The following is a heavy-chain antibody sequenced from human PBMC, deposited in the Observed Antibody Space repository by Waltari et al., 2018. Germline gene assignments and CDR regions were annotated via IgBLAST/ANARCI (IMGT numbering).Heavy chain of an antibody. Sequence: EVQLVESGGGLVQPGGSLRLSCAASGFTFSHYSFNWVRQAPGKGREWVSCITSGGSYTYYADSVKGRFTISRDNAKNALFLHMNSLRAEDTAVYYCARETVAGTGWFDPWGQGTLVTVSS. J-gene: IGHJ5*02. V-gene: IGHV3-21*01. CDR3: ARETVAGTGWFDP. CDR1: GFTFSHYS. CDR2: ITSGGSYT. D-gene: IGHD6-19*01.